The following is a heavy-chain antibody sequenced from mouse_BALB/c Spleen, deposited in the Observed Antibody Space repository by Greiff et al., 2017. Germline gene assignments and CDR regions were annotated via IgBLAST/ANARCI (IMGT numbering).Heavy chain of an antibody. J-gene: IGHJ1*01. Sequence: VQLQQSGPGLVAPSQSLSITCTVSGFSLTSYGVHWVRQPPGKGLEWLGVIWAGGSTNYNSALMSRLSISKYNSKSQVFLKLNSLQTDDTATYYCAKPDYYGSSLYWYFDVWGAGTTVTVSS. CDR3: AKPDYYGSSLYWYFDV. CDR1: GFSLTSYG. CDR2: IWAGGST. V-gene: IGHV2-9*02. D-gene: IGHD1-1*01.